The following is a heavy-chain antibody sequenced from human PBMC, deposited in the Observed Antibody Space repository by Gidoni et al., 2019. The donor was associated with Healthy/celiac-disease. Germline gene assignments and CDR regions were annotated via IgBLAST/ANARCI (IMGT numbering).Heavy chain of an antibody. CDR2: ISSSSSYI. Sequence: EVQLVESGGGLVKPGGSLRLSCAASGFTFSSYSMNWVRQAPGKGLEWVSSISSSSSYIYYADSVKGRFTISRDNAKNSLYLQMNSLRAEDTAVYYCARFVTTVTSIDYWGQGTLVTVSS. D-gene: IGHD4-17*01. V-gene: IGHV3-21*01. CDR1: GFTFSSYS. CDR3: ARFVTTVTSIDY. J-gene: IGHJ4*02.